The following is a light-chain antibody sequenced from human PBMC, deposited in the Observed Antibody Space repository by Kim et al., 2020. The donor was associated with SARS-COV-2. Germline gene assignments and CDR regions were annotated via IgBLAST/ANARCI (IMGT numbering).Light chain of an antibody. Sequence: SSELTQDPAVSVALGQTVRITCQGDSLRSYYASWYQQKPGQAPVLVIYGKNNRPSGIPDPFSGSSSGNTASLTITGAQAEDEADYYCNPRDSSGNHLVFG. CDR1: SLRSYY. V-gene: IGLV3-19*01. J-gene: IGLJ2*01. CDR2: GKN. CDR3: NPRDSSGNHLV.